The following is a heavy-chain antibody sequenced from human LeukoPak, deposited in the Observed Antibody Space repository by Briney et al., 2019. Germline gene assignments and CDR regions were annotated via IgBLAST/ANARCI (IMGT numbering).Heavy chain of an antibody. D-gene: IGHD5-12*01. CDR2: ISAYNGNT. CDR3: ARDLGLRIVATISDAFDI. CDR1: GYTFTSYG. J-gene: IGHJ3*02. V-gene: IGHV1-18*01. Sequence: ASVTVSFKASGYTFTSYGISWVRQAPGQGLEWMGWISAYNGNTNYAQKLQGRVTMTTDTSTSTAYIELRSLRSDDTAVYYCARDLGLRIVATISDAFDIWGQGTMVTVSS.